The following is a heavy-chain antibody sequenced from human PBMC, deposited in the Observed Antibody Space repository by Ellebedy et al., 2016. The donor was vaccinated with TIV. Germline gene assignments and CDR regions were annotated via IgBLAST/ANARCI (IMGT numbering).Heavy chain of an antibody. CDR2: IYYSGST. D-gene: IGHD6-6*01. CDR1: GGSFSDYY. CDR3: ARSRLGAPLDY. V-gene: IGHV4-34*01. Sequence: SETLSLXXAVYGGSFSDYYWSWIRQPPGKGLEWIGSIYYSGSTYYNPSLKSRVTISVDTSKNQFSLKLSSVTAADTAVYYCARSRLGAPLDYWGQGTLVTVSS. J-gene: IGHJ4*02.